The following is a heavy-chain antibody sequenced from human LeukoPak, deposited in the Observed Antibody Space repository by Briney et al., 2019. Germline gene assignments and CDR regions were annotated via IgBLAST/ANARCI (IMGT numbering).Heavy chain of an antibody. CDR3: ARVQWGLRGYFDY. D-gene: IGHD1-26*01. CDR2: ISSSSSTI. J-gene: IGHJ4*02. CDR1: GFTFSSYS. Sequence: GGSLRLSCAASGFTFSSYSMNWVRQAPGKGLEWVSYISSSSSTIYYADSVKGRFTISRDNAKNSLYLQMNSLRAEDTAVYYCARVQWGLRGYFDYWGQGTLVTVSS. V-gene: IGHV3-48*01.